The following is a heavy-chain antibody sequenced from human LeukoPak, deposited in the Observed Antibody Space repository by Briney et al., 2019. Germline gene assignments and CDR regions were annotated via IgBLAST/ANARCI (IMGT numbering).Heavy chain of an antibody. Sequence: GGSLRLSCAASGFTFSGYAMHWVRQAPGKGLEWVAVISYDGSNKYYADSVKGRFTISRDNSKNALYLQMNSLRAEDTAVYYCARDSATAPFDYWGQGTLVTVSS. V-gene: IGHV3-30-3*01. D-gene: IGHD5-12*01. J-gene: IGHJ4*02. CDR3: ARDSATAPFDY. CDR2: ISYDGSNK. CDR1: GFTFSGYA.